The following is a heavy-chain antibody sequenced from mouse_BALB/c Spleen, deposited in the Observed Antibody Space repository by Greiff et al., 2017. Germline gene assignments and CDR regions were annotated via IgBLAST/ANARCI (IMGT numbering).Heavy chain of an antibody. Sequence: EVKLVESGAELVKPGASVKLSCTASGFNIKDTYMHWVKQRPEQGLEWIGRIDPANGNTKYDPKFQGKATITADTSSNTAYLQLSSLTSEDTAVYYCAQRMDYWGQGTSVTVSS. CDR2: IDPANGNT. J-gene: IGHJ4*01. CDR1: GFNIKDTY. CDR3: AQRMDY. V-gene: IGHV14-3*02.